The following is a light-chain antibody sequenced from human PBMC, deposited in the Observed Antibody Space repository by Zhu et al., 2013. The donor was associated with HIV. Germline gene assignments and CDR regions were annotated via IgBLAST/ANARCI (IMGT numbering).Light chain of an antibody. Sequence: QSVLTQPPSLSGAPGQRVTISCTGTSSDVGGYNYVSWYQQHPGKAPKLMIFEVSNRPSGVSNRFSGSKSGNTASLTISGLQAEDEADYYCSSYTSSSTXVFGAGTKVTVL. CDR1: SSDVGGYNY. J-gene: IGLJ1*01. CDR2: EVS. V-gene: IGLV2-14*01. CDR3: SSYTSSSTXV.